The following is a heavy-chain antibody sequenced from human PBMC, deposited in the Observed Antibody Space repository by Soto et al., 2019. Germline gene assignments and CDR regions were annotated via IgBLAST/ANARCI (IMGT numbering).Heavy chain of an antibody. V-gene: IGHV3-23*01. D-gene: IGHD3-10*01. Sequence: EVRLLESGGGLVQPGGSLRLSCAASGFTFNNYAMTWVRQAPGKGLEWVSAISGGGDTTSYADSVKGRFTVSRDGSKNTLSLQMSSRRAEDTALYYCAKGRGGSGSLTPRVDFWGQGTLVTVSS. CDR1: GFTFNNYA. CDR2: ISGGGDTT. J-gene: IGHJ4*02. CDR3: AKGRGGSGSLTPRVDF.